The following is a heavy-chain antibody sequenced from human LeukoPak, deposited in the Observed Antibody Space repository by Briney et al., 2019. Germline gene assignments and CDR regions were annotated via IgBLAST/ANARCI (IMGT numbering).Heavy chain of an antibody. V-gene: IGHV3-21*01. CDR3: ARDSENVSGTTSWFDP. CDR2: ISTSSSYI. Sequence: GGSLRLSCAASGFTFSSYEMTWVRQAPGKGLEWVSSISTSSSYIYYADSVKGRFTISRDNARKSLYLQMNSLRAEDTAVYYCARDSENVSGTTSWFDPWGQGTLVTVSS. CDR1: GFTFSSYE. J-gene: IGHJ5*02. D-gene: IGHD1-7*01.